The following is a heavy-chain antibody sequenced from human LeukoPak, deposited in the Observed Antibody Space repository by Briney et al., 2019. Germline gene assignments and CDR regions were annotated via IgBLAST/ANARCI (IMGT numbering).Heavy chain of an antibody. CDR1: GFTFSNYH. D-gene: IGHD3-10*01. J-gene: IGHJ4*02. CDR3: ARGLGWGTLVRGVIIDY. CDR2: ITTSSGYI. V-gene: IGHV3-21*01. Sequence: GGSLRLSCVASGFTFSNYHMNWVRQAPGKGLEWVSSITTSSGYIYYSDSVRGRFTISRDNAKNSLYLQMNSLRAEDTAVYYCARGLGWGTLVRGVIIDYWGQGTLVTVSS.